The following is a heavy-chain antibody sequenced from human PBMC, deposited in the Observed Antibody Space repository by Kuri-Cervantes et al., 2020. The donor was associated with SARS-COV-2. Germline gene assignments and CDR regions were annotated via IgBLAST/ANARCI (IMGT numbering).Heavy chain of an antibody. D-gene: IGHD3-10*01. Sequence: SETLSLTCTVSGDSVSSDTYSWGWIRQPPGKGLEWIATMFYTGRTYSNPSLKSRAAMSVDSSKNQFSLMLSSVTAADMAVYYCVRLRSGIYWGQGTLVTVSS. CDR3: VRLRSGIY. CDR1: GDSVSSDTYS. J-gene: IGHJ4*02. V-gene: IGHV4-39*01. CDR2: MFYTGRT.